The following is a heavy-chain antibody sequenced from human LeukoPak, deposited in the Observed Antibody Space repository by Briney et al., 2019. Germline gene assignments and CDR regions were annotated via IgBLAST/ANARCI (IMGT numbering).Heavy chain of an antibody. J-gene: IGHJ4*02. Sequence: VSVSCKASGYTFTSYDMNWVRQAAGQGVEGVGWMNTKRGKTDYAQKFKGRVTMTTNTSISTAYMELSSLRSEDTAVYYCARGGDYWGQGTLVTVSS. CDR2: MNTKRGKT. CDR1: GYTFTSYD. CDR3: ARGGDY. V-gene: IGHV1-8*01.